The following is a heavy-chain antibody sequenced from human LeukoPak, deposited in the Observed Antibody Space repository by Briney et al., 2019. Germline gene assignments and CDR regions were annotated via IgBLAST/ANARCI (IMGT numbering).Heavy chain of an antibody. D-gene: IGHD3-10*01. Sequence: SETLSLTCTVSGGSISSGGYYWSWVRQHPGKGLEWIVYIYYSGGTYYNPSLKSRFTISVYTPKNQFSLKLSSVTAADTAVYYCATDLRSGVRALNAFDIWGQGTMVTVSS. CDR3: ATDLRSGVRALNAFDI. V-gene: IGHV4-31*03. CDR1: GGSISSGGYY. J-gene: IGHJ3*02. CDR2: IYYSGGT.